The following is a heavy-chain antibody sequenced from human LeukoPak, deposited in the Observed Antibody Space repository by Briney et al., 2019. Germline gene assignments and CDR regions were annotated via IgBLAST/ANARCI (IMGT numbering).Heavy chain of an antibody. CDR1: GDSVSSNSAA. CDR2: TYYRSKWYN. Sequence: SQTLTLTCAISGDSVSSNSAAWNWIRQSPSRGLEWLGRTYYRSKWYNDYAVSVKSRITINPDTSKNQFSLQLNSVTPEDTAVYYCARARIAVAGIKNWYFDLWGRGTLVTVSS. J-gene: IGHJ2*01. D-gene: IGHD6-13*01. CDR3: ARARIAVAGIKNWYFDL. V-gene: IGHV6-1*01.